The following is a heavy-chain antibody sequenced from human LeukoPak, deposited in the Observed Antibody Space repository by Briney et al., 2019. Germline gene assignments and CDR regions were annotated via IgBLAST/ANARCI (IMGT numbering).Heavy chain of an antibody. D-gene: IGHD3-16*02. J-gene: IGHJ4*02. V-gene: IGHV3-20*04. Sequence: GGSLRLSCAASGFTFDDYGMSWVRQAPGKGLEWVSGINWNGGSTGYADSVKGRFTISRDNAKNSLYLQMNSLRAEGTALYYCARDPPYDYVWGSYREYWGQGTLVTVSS. CDR2: INWNGGST. CDR1: GFTFDDYG. CDR3: ARDPPYDYVWGSYREY.